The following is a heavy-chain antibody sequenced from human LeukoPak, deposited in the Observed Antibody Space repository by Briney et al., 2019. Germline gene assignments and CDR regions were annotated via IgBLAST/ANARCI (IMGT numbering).Heavy chain of an antibody. J-gene: IGHJ6*03. CDR1: GFTFSSYA. CDR3: AKGNYNDYYYYYYMDV. D-gene: IGHD1-7*01. CDR2: ISGSGGST. V-gene: IGHV3-23*01. Sequence: PGGSLRLSCAASGFTFSSYAMSWVRQAPGKGLEWVSAISGSGGSTYYADSVKGQFTISRDNSKNTLYLQMNSLRAEDTAVYYCAKGNYNDYYYYYYMDVWGKGTTVTVSS.